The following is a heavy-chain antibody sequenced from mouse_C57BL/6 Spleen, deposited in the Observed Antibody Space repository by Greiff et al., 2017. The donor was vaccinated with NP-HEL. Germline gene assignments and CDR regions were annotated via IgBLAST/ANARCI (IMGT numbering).Heavy chain of an antibody. CDR3: ARALYYSAFDY. CDR1: GYSITSGYY. D-gene: IGHD2-12*01. V-gene: IGHV3-6*01. CDR2: ISYDGSN. J-gene: IGHJ2*01. Sequence: DVQLQESGPGLVKPSQSLSLTCSVTGYSITSGYYWNWIRQFPGNKLEWMGYISYDGSNNYNPSLKNRISITRDTSKNQFFLKLNSVTTEDTATYYCARALYYSAFDYWGQGTTLTVSS.